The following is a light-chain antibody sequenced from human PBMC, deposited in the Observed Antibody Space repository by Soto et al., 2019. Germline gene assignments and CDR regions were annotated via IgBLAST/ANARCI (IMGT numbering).Light chain of an antibody. J-gene: IGKJ1*01. CDR2: SVS. CDR1: QSVSGH. V-gene: IGKV3-20*01. Sequence: EIVLTQSPGTLSLSPGERAALSCRASQSVSGHLAWYQQKPGQAPRLLIYSVSSRATGIPDRFSGSGSGTDFTLTISRLEPEDFAVYHCHQYGSAPRTFGQGTKVDIK. CDR3: HQYGSAPRT.